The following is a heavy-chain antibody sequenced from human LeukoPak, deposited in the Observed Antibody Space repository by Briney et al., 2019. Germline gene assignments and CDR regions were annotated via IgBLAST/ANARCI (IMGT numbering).Heavy chain of an antibody. CDR1: GFTFSSYD. Sequence: GGSLRLSCAASGFTFSSYDMHWVRQATGKGLEWVSAIGTAGDTYYPGSVKGRFTISRENANNSLYLKMNSLRAGDTAVYYCARVSVVRGYDYWGQGTLVTASS. D-gene: IGHD2-15*01. V-gene: IGHV3-13*01. CDR3: ARVSVVRGYDY. J-gene: IGHJ4*02. CDR2: IGTAGDT.